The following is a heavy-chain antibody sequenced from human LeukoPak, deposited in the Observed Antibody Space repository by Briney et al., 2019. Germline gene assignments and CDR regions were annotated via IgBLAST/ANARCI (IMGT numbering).Heavy chain of an antibody. CDR3: ARDRNGNGATYFSY. Sequence: SDTLSLTCTVSGGSMNSYYWSWIRQPAGKGVEWIGRIYGSGNTLYNPSLKSRVTMSVDTSKKQFSLKLSSVTAADTAVYYCARDRNGNGATYFSYWGQGILVTVSS. CDR1: GGSMNSYY. D-gene: IGHD4/OR15-4a*01. J-gene: IGHJ4*02. V-gene: IGHV4-4*07. CDR2: IYGSGNT.